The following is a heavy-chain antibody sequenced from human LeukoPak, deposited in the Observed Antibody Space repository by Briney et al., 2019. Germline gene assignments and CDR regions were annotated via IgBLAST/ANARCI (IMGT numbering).Heavy chain of an antibody. J-gene: IGHJ4*02. CDR3: ARGRELLGIHGY. CDR1: GFTFSSYS. Sequence: GGSLRLSCAASGFTFSSYSMNWVRQAPGKGLEWVSSISSSSSYIYYADSVKGRFTISRDNAKNSLYLQMNSLRAEDTAVYYCARGRELLGIHGYWGQGTLVTVSS. D-gene: IGHD1-26*01. V-gene: IGHV3-21*01. CDR2: ISSSSSYI.